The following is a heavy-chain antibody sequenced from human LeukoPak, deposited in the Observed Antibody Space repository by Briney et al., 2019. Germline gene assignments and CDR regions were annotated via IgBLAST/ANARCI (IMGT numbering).Heavy chain of an antibody. CDR1: GYTFTGYY. D-gene: IGHD3-10*01. V-gene: IGHV1-2*02. Sequence: ASVKVSCKASGYTFTGYYMRWVRQAPGRGLEWMGWINPNSGGTNYAQKLQGRVTMTTDTSTSTAYMELRSLRSDDTAVYYCARVPAGDWFDPWGQGTLVTVSS. CDR3: ARVPAGDWFDP. J-gene: IGHJ5*02. CDR2: INPNSGGT.